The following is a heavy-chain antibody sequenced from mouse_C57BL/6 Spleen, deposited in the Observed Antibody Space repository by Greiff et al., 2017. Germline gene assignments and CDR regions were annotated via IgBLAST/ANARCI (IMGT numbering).Heavy chain of an antibody. CDR2: IRSKSSNYAT. Sequence: EVQVVESGGGLVQPKGSLKLSCAASGFTFNTYAMHWVRQAPGKGLEWVARIRSKSSNYATYYADSVKDRFTISRDDSQSMLYLQMNNLKTEDTAMYYCVREGAYDYDWGPWFAYWGQGTLVTVSA. J-gene: IGHJ3*01. D-gene: IGHD2-4*01. CDR3: VREGAYDYDWGPWFAY. CDR1: GFTFNTYA. V-gene: IGHV10-3*01.